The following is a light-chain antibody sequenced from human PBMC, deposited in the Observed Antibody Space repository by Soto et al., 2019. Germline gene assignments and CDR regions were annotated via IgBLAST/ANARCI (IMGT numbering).Light chain of an antibody. CDR3: QHYSSVWT. Sequence: DIQMTQSPSTLSSSVGDRVTITSRASQSISRRLAWYQQKPGKAPNLLIYDASTLESGVPSRFSGSGSGTEFTLTISSLQPDDFATYYCQHYSSVWTFGQGTTVDIK. V-gene: IGKV1-5*01. CDR2: DAS. J-gene: IGKJ1*01. CDR1: QSISRR.